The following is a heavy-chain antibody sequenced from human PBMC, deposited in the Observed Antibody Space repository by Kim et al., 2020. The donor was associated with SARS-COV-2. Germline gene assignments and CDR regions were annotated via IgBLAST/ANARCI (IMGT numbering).Heavy chain of an antibody. CDR3: ARDRSSSWQVVSWYFDY. Sequence: ASVKVSCKASGYTFTSYAMHWVRQAPGQRLEWMGWINAGNGNTKYSQKFQGRVTITRDTSASTAYMELSSLRSEDTAVYYCARDRSSSWQVVSWYFDYWGQGTLVTVSS. CDR2: INAGNGNT. J-gene: IGHJ4*02. D-gene: IGHD6-13*01. V-gene: IGHV1-3*01. CDR1: GYTFTSYA.